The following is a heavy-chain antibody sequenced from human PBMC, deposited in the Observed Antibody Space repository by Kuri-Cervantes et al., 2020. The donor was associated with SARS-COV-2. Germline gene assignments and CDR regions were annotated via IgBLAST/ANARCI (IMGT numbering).Heavy chain of an antibody. Sequence: SVKVSCKASGGSFSSYAISWVRQDPGQALEWMGMIIPIFVTANYAQQFQGKVTITADESTSTAYMELSSLRSEDAAVYYCASEEIVAVRGKNYYYYYMDVWGKGTTVTVSS. J-gene: IGHJ6*03. CDR3: ASEEIVAVRGKNYYYYYMDV. CDR1: GGSFSSYA. D-gene: IGHD3-22*01. CDR2: IIPIFVTA. V-gene: IGHV1-69*13.